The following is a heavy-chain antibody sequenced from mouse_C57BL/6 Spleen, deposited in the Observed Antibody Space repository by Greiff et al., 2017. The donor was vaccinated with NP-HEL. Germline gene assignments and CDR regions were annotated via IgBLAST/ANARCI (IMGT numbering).Heavy chain of an antibody. CDR1: GYTFTDYY. J-gene: IGHJ4*01. D-gene: IGHD2-5*01. CDR2: INPYNGGT. V-gene: IGHV1-19*01. Sequence: VQLQQSGPVLVKPGASVKMSCKASGYTFTDYYMNWVKQSHGKSLEWIGVINPYNGGTSYNQKFKGKATLTVDKSSSTAYMELNSLTSEDSAVYYCARSNYLYYAMDYWGQGTSVTVSS. CDR3: ARSNYLYYAMDY.